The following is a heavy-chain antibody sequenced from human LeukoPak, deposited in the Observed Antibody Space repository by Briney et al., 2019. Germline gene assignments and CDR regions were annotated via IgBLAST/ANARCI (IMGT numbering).Heavy chain of an antibody. D-gene: IGHD3-9*01. Sequence: GGSLRLSSAASGFTLSSYGMHWGRQAPGKGLEWGAVISYEGSNKYYADSVKGRFTISRDNSKNPLYLQMNSLRAEDTAVYYCAKVVLRYFDWFHPDDAFDIWGQGTMVTVSS. J-gene: IGHJ3*02. CDR1: GFTLSSYG. V-gene: IGHV3-30*18. CDR3: AKVVLRYFDWFHPDDAFDI. CDR2: ISYEGSNK.